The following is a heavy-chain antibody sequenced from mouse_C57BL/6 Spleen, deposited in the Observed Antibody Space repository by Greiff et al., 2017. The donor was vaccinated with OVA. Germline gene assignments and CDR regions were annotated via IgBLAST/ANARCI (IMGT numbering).Heavy chain of an antibody. CDR3: ARDAELGLDY. J-gene: IGHJ2*01. D-gene: IGHD4-1*01. Sequence: DVKLVESGGGLVQSGRSLRLSCATSGFTFSDFYMEWVRQAPGKGLEWIAASRNKANDYTTEYSASVKGRFIVSRDTSQSILYLQMNALRAEDTAIYYCARDAELGLDYWGQGTTLTVSS. CDR1: GFTFSDFY. V-gene: IGHV7-1*01. CDR2: SRNKANDYTT.